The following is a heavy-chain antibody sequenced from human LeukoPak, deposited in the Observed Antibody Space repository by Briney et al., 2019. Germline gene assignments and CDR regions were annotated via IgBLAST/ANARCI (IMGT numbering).Heavy chain of an antibody. CDR3: AKDSSFVGDIVATTPLDY. CDR1: GSTFISSG. Sequence: PGGSLRLSCAATGSTFISSGRHWVRQAPGKGREWVAVISYDGSNKYNGDSVKARFTISRDNSKNTLYLQMNSLRAEDTAVYYCAKDSSFVGDIVATTPLDYWGQGTLVTVSS. CDR2: ISYDGSNK. V-gene: IGHV3-30*18. J-gene: IGHJ4*02. D-gene: IGHD5-12*01.